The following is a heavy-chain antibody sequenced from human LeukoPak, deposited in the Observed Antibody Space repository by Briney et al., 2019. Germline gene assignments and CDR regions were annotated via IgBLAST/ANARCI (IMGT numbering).Heavy chain of an antibody. D-gene: IGHD2-15*01. CDR1: GFTFSSYG. J-gene: IGHJ6*02. V-gene: IGHV3-30*02. CDR2: IRYDGSNK. Sequence: GGPLRLSCAASGFTFSSYGMHWVRQAPGKWLEWVAFIRYDGSNKYSADSVKGRFTISRDNSKNTLYLQMNSLRAEDTAVYYCAKAGRGYCSGGSCYSPWGGYYYYGMDVWGQGTTVTVSS. CDR3: AKAGRGYCSGGSCYSPWGGYYYYGMDV.